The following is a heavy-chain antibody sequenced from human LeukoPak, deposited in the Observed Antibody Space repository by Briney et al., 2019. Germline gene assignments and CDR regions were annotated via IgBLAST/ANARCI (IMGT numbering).Heavy chain of an antibody. J-gene: IGHJ4*02. D-gene: IGHD4-11*01. CDR3: AREGSNYFFDY. Sequence: GGSLRVSCAASGFTFSSYWMSWVRQAPGKGLEWVANIKQDGSEKYYVDSVKGRFTISRNNAKNSLYLQMNSLRAEDTAVYYCAREGSNYFFDYWGQGTLVTVSS. V-gene: IGHV3-7*01. CDR2: IKQDGSEK. CDR1: GFTFSSYW.